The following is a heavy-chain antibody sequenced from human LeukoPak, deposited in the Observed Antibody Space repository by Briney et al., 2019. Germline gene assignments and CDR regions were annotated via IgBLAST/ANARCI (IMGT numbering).Heavy chain of an antibody. D-gene: IGHD1-26*01. Sequence: PGGSLRLSCAASGFTFSNYAMHWVRPAPGKGLEWVSSISSSSSYMYYADSMRGRFTISRDSAQNALYLQMDSLRVEDTAVFYCAKAFPSGSYPGLDYWGQGALVTVSS. CDR2: ISSSSSYM. CDR1: GFTFSNYA. V-gene: IGHV3-21*04. J-gene: IGHJ4*02. CDR3: AKAFPSGSYPGLDY.